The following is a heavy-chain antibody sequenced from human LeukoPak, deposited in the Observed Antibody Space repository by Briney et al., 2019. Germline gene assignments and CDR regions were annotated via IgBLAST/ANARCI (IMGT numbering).Heavy chain of an antibody. CDR1: GYTITDYY. D-gene: IGHD3-10*01. CDR2: INPNSGGT. J-gene: IGHJ5*02. Sequence: ASVKVSCKASGYTITDYYIHWVRQAPGQGLEWMGWINPNSGGTNYAQKFQGRVTMTRDTSISTAYMELTRLRSDDTAVYYCARELGGFLGSGSYFGWFDPWGQGALVTVSS. V-gene: IGHV1-2*02. CDR3: ARELGGFLGSGSYFGWFDP.